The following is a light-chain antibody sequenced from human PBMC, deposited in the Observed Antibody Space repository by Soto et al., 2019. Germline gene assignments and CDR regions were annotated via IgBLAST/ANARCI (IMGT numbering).Light chain of an antibody. Sequence: QSVLTQPPSVSGAPGQRVTISCTGSNSNIGAGFDVHWYQQFPGTAPKLLIYRNNQRPPGVPDRFSGSKSGTSASLAITGLQAEDEADYYCQSFWVFGGGTKVTVL. V-gene: IGLV1-40*01. CDR1: NSNIGAGFD. CDR3: QSFWV. CDR2: RNN. J-gene: IGLJ2*01.